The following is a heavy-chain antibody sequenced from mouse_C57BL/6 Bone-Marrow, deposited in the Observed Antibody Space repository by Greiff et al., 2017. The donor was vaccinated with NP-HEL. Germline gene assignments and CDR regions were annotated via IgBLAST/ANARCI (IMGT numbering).Heavy chain of an antibody. CDR3: AQGGSYYDYNYYAMDY. D-gene: IGHD2-4*01. CDR2: IYPGDGDT. V-gene: IGHV1-82*01. CDR1: GYAFSSSW. Sequence: QVQLQQSGPELVKPGASVKISCKASGYAFSSSWMNWVKQRPGKGLEWIGRIYPGDGDTNYNGKFKGKATLTADKSSSTAYMQLSSLTSEDSAVYFCAQGGSYYDYNYYAMDYWGQGTSVTVSS. J-gene: IGHJ4*01.